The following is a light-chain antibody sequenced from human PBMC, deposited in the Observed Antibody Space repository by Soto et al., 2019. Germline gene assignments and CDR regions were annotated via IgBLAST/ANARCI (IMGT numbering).Light chain of an antibody. J-gene: IGLJ1*01. Sequence: ALTQPASVSGSPGQSTTISCTGTSSDVGSYNLVSWYQQHPGKAPKLMIYEGSKRPSGVSNRFSGSKSGNTASLTISGLQAEDEADYYCCSYAGSSTYVFGTGTKVTVL. CDR3: CSYAGSSTYV. CDR1: SSDVGSYNL. CDR2: EGS. V-gene: IGLV2-23*01.